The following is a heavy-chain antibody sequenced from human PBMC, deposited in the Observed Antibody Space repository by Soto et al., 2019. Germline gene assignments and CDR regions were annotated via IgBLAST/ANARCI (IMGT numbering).Heavy chain of an antibody. Sequence: GGSLRLSCAASGFTFSNAWMSWVRQAPGKGLEWVGRIKSKTDGGTTDYAAPVKGRFTISSDDSKNTLYLQMNSLKTEDTAVYYCTTGETIFGVVIRPNHIWGQGTMVTVSS. V-gene: IGHV3-15*01. J-gene: IGHJ3*02. D-gene: IGHD3-3*01. CDR1: GFTFSNAW. CDR2: IKSKTDGGTT. CDR3: TTGETIFGVVIRPNHI.